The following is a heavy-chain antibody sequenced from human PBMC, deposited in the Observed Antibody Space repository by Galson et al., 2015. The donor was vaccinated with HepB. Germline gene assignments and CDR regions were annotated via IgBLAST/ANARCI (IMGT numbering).Heavy chain of an antibody. CDR2: IYYSGST. CDR3: ARDIGGHYYDSSGYWPDY. Sequence: ETLSLTCTVSGGSISSYYWGWIRQPPGKGLEWIGSIYYSGSTYYNPSLKSRVTISVDTSKNQFSLKLSSVTAADTAVYYCARDIGGHYYDSSGYWPDYWGQGTLVTVSS. J-gene: IGHJ4*02. V-gene: IGHV4-39*01. D-gene: IGHD3-22*01. CDR1: GGSISSYY.